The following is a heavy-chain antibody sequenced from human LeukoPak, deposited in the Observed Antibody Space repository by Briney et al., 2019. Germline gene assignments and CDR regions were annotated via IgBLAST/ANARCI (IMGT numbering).Heavy chain of an antibody. CDR1: GFTFSSYW. D-gene: IGHD3-10*01. CDR2: INSDGSST. Sequence: PGGSLRLSCAASGFTFSSYWMHWVRQAPGKGLVWVSRINSDGSSTSYADSVKGRFTISRDNAKNTLYLQMNSLRAEDTAVYYCARDRADLWFGELSPFRFDYWGQGTLVTVSS. J-gene: IGHJ4*02. V-gene: IGHV3-74*01. CDR3: ARDRADLWFGELSPFRFDY.